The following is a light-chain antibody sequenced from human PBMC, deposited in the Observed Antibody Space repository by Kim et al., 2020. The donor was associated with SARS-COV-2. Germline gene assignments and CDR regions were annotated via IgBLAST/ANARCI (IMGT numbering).Light chain of an antibody. J-gene: IGLJ2*01. CDR3: ATWDDSLDGPV. Sequence: QSVLTQPPSASGTPGQRVTISCSGSIFDIGRNTVNWYQQLPGTAPKLLIYNNNQGPSGVPDRFSGSKSGTAASLAISGLQSEDEADYYCATWDDSLDGPVFGGGTQLTVL. CDR2: NNN. CDR1: IFDIGRNT. V-gene: IGLV1-44*01.